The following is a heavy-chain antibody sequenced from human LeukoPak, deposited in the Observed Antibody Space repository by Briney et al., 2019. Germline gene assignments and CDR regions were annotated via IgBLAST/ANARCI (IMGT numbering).Heavy chain of an antibody. CDR2: ISSSSSTI. J-gene: IGHJ5*02. CDR3: ARDQDGSGSYYNWFDP. V-gene: IGHV3-48*02. CDR1: GFTFSSYS. D-gene: IGHD3-10*01. Sequence: QPGGSLRLSCAASGFTFSSYSMNWVRQAPGKGLEWVSYISSSSSTIYYADSVKGRFTISRDNAKNSLYLQMNSLRDEDTAVYYCARDQDGSGSYYNWFDPWGQGTLVTVSS.